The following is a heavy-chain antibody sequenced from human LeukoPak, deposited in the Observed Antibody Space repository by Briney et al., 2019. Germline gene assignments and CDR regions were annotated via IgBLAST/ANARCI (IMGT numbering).Heavy chain of an antibody. J-gene: IGHJ2*01. CDR3: ARGVTMIVVVIHDWYFDL. Sequence: PSETLSLTCAVSGGSISSGGYSWSWIRQPPGKGLEWIGYIYHSGSTYYNPSLKSRVTISVDRSKNQFSLKLSSVTAADTAVYYCARGVTMIVVVIHDWYFDLWGRGTLVTVSS. CDR1: GGSISSGGYS. CDR2: IYHSGST. D-gene: IGHD3-22*01. V-gene: IGHV4-30-2*01.